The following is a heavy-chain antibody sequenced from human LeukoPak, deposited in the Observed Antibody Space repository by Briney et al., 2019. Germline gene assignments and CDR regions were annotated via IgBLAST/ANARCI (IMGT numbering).Heavy chain of an antibody. Sequence: SETLSLTCAVYGGSFSGYYWSWIRQPPGKGLEWIGEINHSGSTNYNPSLKSRVTISVDTSKNQFSLKLSSVTAADTAVYYCAMCAGRQQLPPDYYYGMDVWGQGTTVTVSS. J-gene: IGHJ6*02. CDR2: INHSGST. V-gene: IGHV4-34*01. D-gene: IGHD6-13*01. CDR1: GGSFSGYY. CDR3: AMCAGRQQLPPDYYYGMDV.